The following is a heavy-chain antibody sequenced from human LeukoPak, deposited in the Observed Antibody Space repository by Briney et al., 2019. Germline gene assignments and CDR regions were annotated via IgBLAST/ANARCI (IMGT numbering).Heavy chain of an antibody. V-gene: IGHV3-30*03. CDR1: GFTFSAYN. J-gene: IGHJ4*02. CDR2: ISYDGSNK. CDR3: ARDRFDY. Sequence: PGGSLRLSCAASGFTFSAYNMNWVRQAPGKGLEWVAVISYDGSNKYYADSVKGRFTISRDNSKNTLYLQMNSLRAEDTAVYYCARDRFDYWGQGTLVTVSS.